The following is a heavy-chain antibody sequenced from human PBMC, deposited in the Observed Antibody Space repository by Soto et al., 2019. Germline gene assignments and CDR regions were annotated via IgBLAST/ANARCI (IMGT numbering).Heavy chain of an antibody. CDR3: ARHKGTVAGGMDV. CDR2: IDPSDSYT. D-gene: IGHD6-19*01. J-gene: IGHJ6*02. V-gene: IGHV5-10-1*01. Sequence: GPSLNLSCTGSGYSFTSYLISCVRQMPGKGLEWMGRIDPSDSYTNYSPSFQGHVTISADKSISTAYLQWSSLKASHTAMYYCARHKGTVAGGMDVWGQGTTVTVSS. CDR1: GYSFTSYL.